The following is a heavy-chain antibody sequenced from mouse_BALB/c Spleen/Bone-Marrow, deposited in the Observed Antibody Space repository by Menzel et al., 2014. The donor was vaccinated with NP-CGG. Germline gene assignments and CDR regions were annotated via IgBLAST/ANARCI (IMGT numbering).Heavy chain of an antibody. Sequence: VQLQQSGAELAKPGASVKLSCTASGFNFKDTYMHWVKQRPEQGLEWIGRIDPANGNTNYDPKFQGKATITADTSSNTAYLQLSSLTSKDAAVYYCARYDYGWYFYDWGAGTTVTVSS. CDR3: ARYDYGWYFYD. J-gene: IGHJ1*01. V-gene: IGHV14-3*02. CDR1: GFNFKDTY. D-gene: IGHD1-1*01. CDR2: IDPANGNT.